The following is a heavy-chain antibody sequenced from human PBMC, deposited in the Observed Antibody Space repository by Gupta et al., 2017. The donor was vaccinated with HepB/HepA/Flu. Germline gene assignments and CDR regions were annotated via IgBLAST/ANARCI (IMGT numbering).Heavy chain of an antibody. D-gene: IGHD3-22*01. J-gene: IGHJ6*03. V-gene: IGHV1-69*01. Sequence: QVQLVQSGAEVKKPGSSVKVSCKASGGHLRRHAISWVRQAPGQGLEWMGGIIPIFGTVNYARKFQGRVTISADESTSTAYLELSSLRSEDTAVYFCANYTYYYDTSGYRGYYFYYMDVWGTGTTVTVSS. CDR1: GGHLRRHA. CDR3: ANYTYYYDTSGYRGYYFYYMDV. CDR2: IIPIFGTV.